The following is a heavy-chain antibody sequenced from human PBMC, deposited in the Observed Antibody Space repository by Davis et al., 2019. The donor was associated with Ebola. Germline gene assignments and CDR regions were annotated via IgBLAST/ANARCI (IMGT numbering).Heavy chain of an antibody. CDR1: GYTFTSYY. CDR2: INPSGGSA. Sequence: GESLKISCKGSGYTFTSYYMHWVRQAPGQGLEWMGIINPSGGSASYAQKFQGRVSMTRDTSTSTVYMELSSLRSEDTAVYYCAISYSSGWYWGFDCWGQGTLVTVSS. J-gene: IGHJ4*02. CDR3: AISYSSGWYWGFDC. D-gene: IGHD6-19*01. V-gene: IGHV1-46*01.